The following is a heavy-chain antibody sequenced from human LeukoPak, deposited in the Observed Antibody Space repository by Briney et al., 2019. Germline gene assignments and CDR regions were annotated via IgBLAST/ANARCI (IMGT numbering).Heavy chain of an antibody. Sequence: ASVKVSCKASGYTFTIYVINWVRQAPGQGLEWMGWISGYNGDTKYAQKFQDRVTMTTDTSTTTAYLELRSLRSDDTAVYYGARRLIADDGFDLWGQGTMVTVSS. V-gene: IGHV1-18*01. CDR3: ARRLIADDGFDL. CDR2: ISGYNGDT. J-gene: IGHJ3*01. D-gene: IGHD2/OR15-2a*01. CDR1: GYTFTIYV.